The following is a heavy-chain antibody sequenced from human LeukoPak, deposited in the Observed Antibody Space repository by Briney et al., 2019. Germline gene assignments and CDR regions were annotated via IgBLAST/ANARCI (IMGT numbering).Heavy chain of an antibody. J-gene: IGHJ4*02. CDR3: ARDGVAGTYYFDY. Sequence: GASVKVFCKASGYTFTSHYIHWVRHAPGQGLEWMGIVSPSGGSTSYPQKFQGRVTMTRDTSTSTVYMELSSLRSEDTAVYFCARDGVAGTYYFDYWGQGTLVTVSS. CDR1: GYTFTSHY. CDR2: VSPSGGST. D-gene: IGHD6-19*01. V-gene: IGHV1-46*01.